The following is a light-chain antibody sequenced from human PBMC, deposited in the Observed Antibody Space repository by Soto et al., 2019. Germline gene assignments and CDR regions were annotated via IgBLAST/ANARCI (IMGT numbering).Light chain of an antibody. CDR3: QQTYSATWT. V-gene: IGKV1-39*01. CDR2: AAS. Sequence: DIQMTQSTSSLSASVGDRLTITCRASQGINTYLNWYQQKPGKATKLLIYAASTLQSGVPSRFSGSGSETDFTLTISSLQPEDFATYSCQQTYSATWTFGQGTKVEIK. CDR1: QGINTY. J-gene: IGKJ1*01.